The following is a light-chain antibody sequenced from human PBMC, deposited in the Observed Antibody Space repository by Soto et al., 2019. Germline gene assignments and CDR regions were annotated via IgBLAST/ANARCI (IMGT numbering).Light chain of an antibody. CDR2: TND. Sequence: QSVLTQPPSASGTPGQRVTISCSGSSSNIGVNTVTWYQQLPRAAPKLLIYTNDQRPSGVPARFSASKSGTAASLAISGLQYEDDADYYCVAWDDSLNGYVFGPGTKLTVL. J-gene: IGLJ1*01. CDR1: SSNIGVNT. CDR3: VAWDDSLNGYV. V-gene: IGLV1-44*01.